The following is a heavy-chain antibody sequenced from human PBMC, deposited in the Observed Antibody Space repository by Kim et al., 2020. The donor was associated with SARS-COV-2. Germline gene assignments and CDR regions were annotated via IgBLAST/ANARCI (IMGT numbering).Heavy chain of an antibody. J-gene: IGHJ4*02. CDR1: GGSFSGYY. D-gene: IGHD3-22*01. CDR2: INHSGST. CDR3: ARAVSITTMSPDY. V-gene: IGHV4-34*01. Sequence: SETLSLTCAVYGGSFSGYYWSWIRQPPGKGLEWIGEINHSGSTNYNPSLKSRVTISVDTSKNQFSLKLSSVTAADTAVYYCARAVSITTMSPDYWGQGTLVTVSS.